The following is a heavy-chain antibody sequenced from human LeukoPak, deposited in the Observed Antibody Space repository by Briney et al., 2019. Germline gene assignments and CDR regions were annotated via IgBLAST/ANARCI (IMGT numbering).Heavy chain of an antibody. CDR2: INPNSGGT. Sequence: ASVKVSCKASGYTFTAYYLHWVRQAPGQGLEWMGWINPNSGGTNYAQKFQGRVTMTRDTSISTAYMELSRLRSDDTAVYYCARDYYDFWSGYDYWGQGTLVTVSS. J-gene: IGHJ4*02. CDR3: ARDYYDFWSGYDY. V-gene: IGHV1-2*02. CDR1: GYTFTAYY. D-gene: IGHD3-3*01.